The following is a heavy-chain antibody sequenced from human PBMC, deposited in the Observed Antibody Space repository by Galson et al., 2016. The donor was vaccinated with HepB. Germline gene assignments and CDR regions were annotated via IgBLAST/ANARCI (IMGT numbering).Heavy chain of an antibody. D-gene: IGHD5-24*01. Sequence: SLRLSCAASGFTFSSYGMYWVRQAPGKGLEWVAVISFDGNKKYYADSVKGRFTISRDNSKNMFYLQMNSLRPEDTAVYYCAKGGLEMAWDWGQGTLVTVSS. V-gene: IGHV3-30*18. CDR2: ISFDGNKK. CDR1: GFTFSSYG. CDR3: AKGGLEMAWD. J-gene: IGHJ4*02.